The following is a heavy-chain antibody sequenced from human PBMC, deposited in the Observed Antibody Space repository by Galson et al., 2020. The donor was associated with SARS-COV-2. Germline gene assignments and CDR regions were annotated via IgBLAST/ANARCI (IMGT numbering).Heavy chain of an antibody. J-gene: IGHJ4*02. D-gene: IGHD3-22*01. CDR1: GGSISSYY. CDR2: IYYSGST. Sequence: SETLSLTCTVSGGSISSYYWSWIRQHPGKGLEWIGYIYYSGSTNYNPSLKSRVTISVDTSKNQFSLKLSSVTAADTAVYYCAGSSGYYSPGIVDYWGQGTLVTVSS. V-gene: IGHV4-59*13. CDR3: AGSSGYYSPGIVDY.